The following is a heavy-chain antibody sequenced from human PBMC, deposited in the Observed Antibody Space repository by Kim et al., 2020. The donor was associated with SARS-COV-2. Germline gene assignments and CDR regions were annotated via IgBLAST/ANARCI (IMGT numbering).Heavy chain of an antibody. J-gene: IGHJ4*02. D-gene: IGHD3-10*01. CDR3: ASDYYGCGELLSDNDY. CDR1: GFTFSSYA. Sequence: GGSLRLSCAASGFTFSSYAMHWVRQAPGKGLEWVAVISYDGSNKYYADSVKGRFTISRDNSKNTLYLQMNSLRAEDTAVYYCASDYYGCGELLSDNDYWGQGTLVTVSS. CDR2: ISYDGSNK. V-gene: IGHV3-30*04.